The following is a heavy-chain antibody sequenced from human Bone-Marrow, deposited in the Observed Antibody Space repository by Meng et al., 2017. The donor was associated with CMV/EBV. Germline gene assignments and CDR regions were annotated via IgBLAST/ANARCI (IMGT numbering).Heavy chain of an antibody. D-gene: IGHD5-12*01. Sequence: SVKVSCKASGGTFSSYAISWVRQAPGQGLEWMGGIIPILGIANYAQKFQGRVTITADKSTSTAYMELSRLTSDDTAVYYCARDRPLRGRSDYDETYYYYYSGMDVWGQGTTVTLYS. V-gene: IGHV1-69*10. CDR1: GGTFSSYA. CDR3: ARDRPLRGRSDYDETYYYYYSGMDV. CDR2: IIPILGIA. J-gene: IGHJ6*02.